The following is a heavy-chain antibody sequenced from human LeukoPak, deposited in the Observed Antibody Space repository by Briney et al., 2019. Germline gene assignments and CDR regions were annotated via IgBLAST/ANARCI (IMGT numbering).Heavy chain of an antibody. CDR1: GGSISNYY. CDR2: IYYTGNT. D-gene: IGHD3-10*01. V-gene: IGHV4-59*12. Sequence: SETLSLTCTVSGGSISNYYWNWIRQPPGKGLEWIGYIYYTGNTNYNPSLKSRVTMSVDTSKNQFSLKLSSVTAADTAVYYCARYYYGSGFDPWGQGTLVTVSS. CDR3: ARYYYGSGFDP. J-gene: IGHJ5*02.